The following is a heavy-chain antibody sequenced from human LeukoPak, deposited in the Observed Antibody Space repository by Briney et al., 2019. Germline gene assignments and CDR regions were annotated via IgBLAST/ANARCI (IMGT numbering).Heavy chain of an antibody. CDR3: ATLSMVRGVMFDY. J-gene: IGHJ4*02. CDR2: FDPEDGET. D-gene: IGHD3-10*01. Sequence: GASVKVSCKVSGYTLTELSMHWVRQAPGKGLEWMGGFDPEDGETIYAQKFQGRVTITEDTSTDTAYMELSSLRSEDTAVYYCATLSMVRGVMFDYWGQGTLVTVSS. CDR1: GYTLTELS. V-gene: IGHV1-24*01.